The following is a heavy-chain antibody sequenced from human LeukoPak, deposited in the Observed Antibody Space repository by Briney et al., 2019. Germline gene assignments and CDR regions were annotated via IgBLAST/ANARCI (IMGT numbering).Heavy chain of an antibody. J-gene: IGHJ6*02. CDR1: GFTFSAYG. V-gene: IGHV3-30*18. Sequence: GRSLRLSCAASGFTFSAYGMHWVRQAPGKGLEWVAIISHDGSDKYYADSVKGRFTISRDNSKNTLYLQMNSLRAEDTAVYYCAKEAYYYDTRGYHNYYYYGMDVWGQGTTVTVS. CDR2: ISHDGSDK. CDR3: AKEAYYYDTRGYHNYYYYGMDV. D-gene: IGHD3-22*01.